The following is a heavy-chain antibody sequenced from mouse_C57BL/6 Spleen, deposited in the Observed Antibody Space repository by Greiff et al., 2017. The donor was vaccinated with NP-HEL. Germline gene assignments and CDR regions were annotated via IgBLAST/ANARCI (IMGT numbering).Heavy chain of an antibody. Sequence: EVRVVESGGGLVKPGGSLKLSCAASGFTFSSYAMSWVRQTPEKRLEWVATISDGGSYTYYPDNVKGRFPISRDNAKNNLYLQMSHLKSEDTAMYYCARAYYYGSPYWYFDVWGTGTTVTVSS. J-gene: IGHJ1*03. CDR1: GFTFSSYA. CDR3: ARAYYYGSPYWYFDV. V-gene: IGHV5-4*03. D-gene: IGHD1-1*01. CDR2: ISDGGSYT.